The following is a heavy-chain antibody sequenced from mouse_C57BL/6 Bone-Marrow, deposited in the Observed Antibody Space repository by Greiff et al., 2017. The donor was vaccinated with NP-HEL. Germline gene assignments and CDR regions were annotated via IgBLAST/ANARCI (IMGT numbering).Heavy chain of an antibody. V-gene: IGHV1-64*01. CDR3: AVLFAY. CDR1: GYTFTSYW. CDR2: IHPNSGST. Sequence: QVHVKQPGAELVKPGASVKLSCKASGYTFTSYWMHWVKQRPGQGLEWIGMIHPNSGSTNYNEKFKSKATLTVDKSSSTAYMQLSSLTSEDSAVYYCAVLFAYWGQGTLVTVSA. J-gene: IGHJ3*01.